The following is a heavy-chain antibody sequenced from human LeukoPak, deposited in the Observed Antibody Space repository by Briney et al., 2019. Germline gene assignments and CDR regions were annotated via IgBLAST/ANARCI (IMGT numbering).Heavy chain of an antibody. D-gene: IGHD3-3*01. CDR3: ARDGEDDFWSGYYGGYYYYGMDV. CDR1: GGSISSYY. V-gene: IGHV4-4*07. Sequence: PSETLSLTCTVSGGSISSYYWSWIRQPAGKGLEWIGGIYISGSTNYNPSLKSRVTMSVDTSKNQFSLKLSSVTAADTAVYYCARDGEDDFWSGYYGGYYYYGMDVWGQGTTVTVSS. J-gene: IGHJ6*02. CDR2: IYISGST.